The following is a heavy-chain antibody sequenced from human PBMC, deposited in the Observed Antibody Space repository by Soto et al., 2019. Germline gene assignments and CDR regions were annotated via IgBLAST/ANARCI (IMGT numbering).Heavy chain of an antibody. CDR1: GYTFTRYG. CDR3: ERRHGLGAFDI. V-gene: IGHV1-18*04. J-gene: IGHJ3*02. Sequence: QVQLVQSGAEVKKPGASVKVSCKASGYTFTRYGITWVRQAPGQGLEWMGWISGYTGHTNTAQKLQGRVTLTTDTATRTAYMELRSLKSDDTAVYYCERRHGLGAFDIWGQGTMVTVSS. D-gene: IGHD3-10*01. CDR2: ISGYTGHT.